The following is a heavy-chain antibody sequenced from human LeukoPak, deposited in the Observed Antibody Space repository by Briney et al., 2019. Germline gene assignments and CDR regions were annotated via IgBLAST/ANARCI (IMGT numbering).Heavy chain of an antibody. V-gene: IGHV4-59*01. CDR2: IYYSGRT. D-gene: IGHD5-24*01. CDR3: ARGRWLPNAFDV. J-gene: IGHJ3*01. Sequence: SETLSLTCSVSGGSISSYYWSWIRQPPGKGLEWIGYIYYSGRTDYNPSLKSRVTISVDTSKHQFSMKLKSVTAADTAVYFCARGRWLPNAFDVWGQGTMVTVFS. CDR1: GGSISSYY.